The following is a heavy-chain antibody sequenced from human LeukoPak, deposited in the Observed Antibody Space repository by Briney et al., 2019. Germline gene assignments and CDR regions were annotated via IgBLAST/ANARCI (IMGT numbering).Heavy chain of an antibody. D-gene: IGHD2-15*01. V-gene: IGHV1-18*01. Sequence: GTSVKVSCKASGYTFTSYGISWVRQAPGQGLEWMGWISAYNGNTNYAQKLQGRVTMTTDTSTSTAYMELRSLRSDDTAVYYCARGWCSGGSCYDWFDPWGQGTLVTVSS. J-gene: IGHJ5*02. CDR3: ARGWCSGGSCYDWFDP. CDR1: GYTFTSYG. CDR2: ISAYNGNT.